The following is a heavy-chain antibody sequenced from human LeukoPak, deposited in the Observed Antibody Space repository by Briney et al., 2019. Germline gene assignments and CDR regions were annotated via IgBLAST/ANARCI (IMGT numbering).Heavy chain of an antibody. V-gene: IGHV4-4*02. CDR2: IYHSGST. J-gene: IGHJ4*02. Sequence: SETLSLTCAVSGGSISTDNWWSWVRQPPGKGLEWIAEIYHSGSTNYNPSLKSRVTISIDKSKNQFSLNLRSVTAADTAVYYCARNRPPDYWGQGTLVTVSS. CDR3: ARNRPPDY. CDR1: GGSISTDNW. D-gene: IGHD1-14*01.